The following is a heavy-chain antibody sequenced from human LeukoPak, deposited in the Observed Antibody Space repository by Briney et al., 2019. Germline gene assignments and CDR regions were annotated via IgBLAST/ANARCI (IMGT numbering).Heavy chain of an antibody. CDR1: GFTFSSTG. CDR3: ARDTSFNYGTHAMDV. CDR2: ISSATSTT. D-gene: IGHD3-10*01. V-gene: IGHV3-48*01. Sequence: PGGSLRLSCAASGFTFSSTGMNWVRQAPGKGLEWVSYISSATSTTYYADSVKGRFTISRDNSKNTLYLQLNSLRGEDTAIYYCARDTSFNYGTHAMDVWGQGTTVTVSS. J-gene: IGHJ6*02.